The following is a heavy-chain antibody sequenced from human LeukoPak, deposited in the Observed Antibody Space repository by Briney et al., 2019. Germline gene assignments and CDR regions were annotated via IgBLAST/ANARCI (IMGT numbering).Heavy chain of an antibody. CDR1: GFTFSSYG. CDR3: AKVAVPYCSSTSCYLDY. D-gene: IGHD2-2*01. V-gene: IGHV3-30*18. Sequence: PGGSLRLSCAASGFTFSSYGMHWDRQAPGKGLEWVAVISYDGSNKYYADSVKGRFTISRDNSKNTLYPQMNSLRAEDTAVYYCAKVAVPYCSSTSCYLDYWGQGTLVTVSS. CDR2: ISYDGSNK. J-gene: IGHJ4*02.